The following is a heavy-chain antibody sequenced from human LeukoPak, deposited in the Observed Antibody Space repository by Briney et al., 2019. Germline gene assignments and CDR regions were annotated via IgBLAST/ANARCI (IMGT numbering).Heavy chain of an antibody. CDR1: GGSIIPTNYY. D-gene: IGHD6-19*01. CDR2: IFNSGGT. V-gene: IGHV4-39*01. Sequence: NPSETLSLTCTVSGGSIIPTNYYWGWIRQPPGKGLEWIGTIFNSGGTYYNPSPRSRVTISVDTSKNQFSLKLSSVTAADTAVYYCARGTSIAVAPWYYYYYMDVWGKGTTVTVSS. CDR3: ARGTSIAVAPWYYYYYMDV. J-gene: IGHJ6*03.